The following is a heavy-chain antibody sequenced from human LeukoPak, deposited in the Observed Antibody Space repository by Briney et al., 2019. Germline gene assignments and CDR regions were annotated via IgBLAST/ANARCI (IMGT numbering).Heavy chain of an antibody. D-gene: IGHD5-12*01. V-gene: IGHV3-48*01. CDR3: ARDAGNSGYGCDL. J-gene: IGHJ5*02. CDR2: IRSSSET. Sequence: GGSWGLSLAASGFIFSKYSMNWSSQLPGKGLGWVSHIRSSSETFYADSVKGRFTISRDNARNSLYLQMNNLRGEDTAIYYCARDAGNSGYGCDLWGQGTLVTVSS. CDR1: GFIFSKYS.